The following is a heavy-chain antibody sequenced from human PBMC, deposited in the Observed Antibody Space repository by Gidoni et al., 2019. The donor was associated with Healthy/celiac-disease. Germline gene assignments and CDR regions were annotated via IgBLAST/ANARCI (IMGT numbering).Heavy chain of an antibody. CDR3: ARVGGVTMIVEPSYFDY. D-gene: IGHD3-22*01. Sequence: VQLVESGGGLVKPGGSLRLSCAASGLTFSSDSMNWVRQAPGKGREWISSISSSSSYIYYADSVQGRFTISRDNANTSLYLQMNSLRAEDTAVYYCARVGGVTMIVEPSYFDYWGQGTLVTVSS. CDR1: GLTFSSDS. CDR2: ISSSSSYI. V-gene: IGHV3-21*01. J-gene: IGHJ4*02.